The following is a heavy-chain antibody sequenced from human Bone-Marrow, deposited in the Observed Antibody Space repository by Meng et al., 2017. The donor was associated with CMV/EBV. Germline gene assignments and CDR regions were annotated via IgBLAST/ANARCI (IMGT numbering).Heavy chain of an antibody. V-gene: IGHV1-69*05. J-gene: IGHJ5*02. D-gene: IGHD1-26*01. CDR3: ARAPPRFRGWFDP. CDR1: GGTFSSYA. CDR2: IIPIFGTA. Sequence: SVKVSCKASGGTFSSYAISWVRQAPGQGLEWMGGIIPIFGTANYAQKFQGRVTITTDESTSTAYMELSSLRSEDTAVYYCARAPPRFRGWFDPWGQGTLVTVSS.